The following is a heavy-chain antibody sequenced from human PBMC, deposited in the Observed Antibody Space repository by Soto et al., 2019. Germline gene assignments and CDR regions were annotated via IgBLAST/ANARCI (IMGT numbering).Heavy chain of an antibody. CDR2: INLSGST. Sequence: PSETLSLTCAVYGGSFSGYYWSWIRQPPGKGLEWIGEINLSGSTNYNPSLKSRVTISVDTSKNQFSLKLSSVTAADTAVYYCARDYSSPVIGPWFDPWGQGTLVTVSS. V-gene: IGHV4-34*01. D-gene: IGHD6-13*01. J-gene: IGHJ5*02. CDR3: ARDYSSPVIGPWFDP. CDR1: GGSFSGYY.